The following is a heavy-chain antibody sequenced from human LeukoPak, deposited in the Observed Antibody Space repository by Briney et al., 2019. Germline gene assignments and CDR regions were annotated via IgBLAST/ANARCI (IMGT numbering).Heavy chain of an antibody. J-gene: IGHJ6*02. CDR3: ARDVLDSSGFLTGTDV. Sequence: GGSLRLSCAASGFAFSDYCMSWLRQAPGKGLEWVLYITSSSYINYADSVKGRFTISRDDAKNSLNLQMNSVRAEDTAMYYCARDVLDSSGFLTGTDVWGQGTTVTVSS. D-gene: IGHD3-22*01. V-gene: IGHV3-11*05. CDR2: ITSSSYI. CDR1: GFAFSDYC.